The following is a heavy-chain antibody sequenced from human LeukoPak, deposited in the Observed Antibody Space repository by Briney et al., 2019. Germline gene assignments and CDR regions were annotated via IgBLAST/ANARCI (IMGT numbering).Heavy chain of an antibody. V-gene: IGHV3-7*01. CDR3: ARDQPRKSGFGP. D-gene: IGHD1-14*01. J-gene: IGHJ5*02. CDR2: IKQDGSDK. CDR1: GFTFSNYW. Sequence: GGSLRLSCVDSGFTFSNYWMSWVRQAPGKGLEWVANIKQDGSDKNYVDSVRGRFTISRDNAKNSLYLQMNSLRAEDTAVYYCARDQPRKSGFGPWGQGTLVTVSS.